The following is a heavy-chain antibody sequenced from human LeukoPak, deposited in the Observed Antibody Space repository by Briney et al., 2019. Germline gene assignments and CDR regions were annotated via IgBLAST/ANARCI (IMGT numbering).Heavy chain of an antibody. CDR3: ARDHRKWLRGSFYYCNDV. J-gene: IGHJ6*02. CDR2: ISSSSSYI. V-gene: IGHV3-21*01. CDR1: GFTFSSYS. D-gene: IGHD5-12*01. Sequence: PGGSLRLSCAASGFTFSSYSMNWVRQAPGKGLEWVLSISSSSSYIYYADSVKGRCTISRNNAKNSSYLQMYRLRAEDTAVYYCARDHRKWLRGSFYYCNDVWGQGNTVTVSS.